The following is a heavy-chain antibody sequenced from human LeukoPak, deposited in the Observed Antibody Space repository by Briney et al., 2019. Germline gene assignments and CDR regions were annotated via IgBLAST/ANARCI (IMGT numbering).Heavy chain of an antibody. V-gene: IGHV4-38-2*02. CDR2: ISHSGST. J-gene: IGHJ4*02. CDR3: ARINTIMATFDY. D-gene: IGHD5-24*01. Sequence: SETLSLTCTVSGYFINSNYYWGWIRQPPGKGLELIATISHSGSTYYNPSLKSRVTVSLETSKNQFSLKLSSVTPAHTAAYYCARINTIMATFDYWGQGTLFTVSS. CDR1: GYFINSNYY.